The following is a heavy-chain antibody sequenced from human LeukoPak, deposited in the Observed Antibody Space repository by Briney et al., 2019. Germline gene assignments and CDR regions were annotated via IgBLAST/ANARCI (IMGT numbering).Heavy chain of an antibody. CDR2: INQGGGVK. D-gene: IGHD6-13*01. CDR1: GFSFRDFW. CDR3: AKDLRSSSWYCYFDY. Sequence: GGSLKLSCAASGFSFRDFWMTWVRQAPGKGLEWVANINQGGGVKYYVDSVKGRFTISRDDTESSLYVQMNSLRAEDTAVYYCAKDLRSSSWYCYFDYWGQGTLVTVSS. J-gene: IGHJ4*02. V-gene: IGHV3-7*05.